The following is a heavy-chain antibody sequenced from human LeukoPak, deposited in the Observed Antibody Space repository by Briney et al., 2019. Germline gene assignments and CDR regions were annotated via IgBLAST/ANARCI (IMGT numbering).Heavy chain of an antibody. CDR1: GYSISSGYY. CDR2: IYYSGST. CDR3: ARVLSPSAFDI. Sequence: SETLSLTCTVSGYSISSGYYWSWIRQPPGKGLEWIGYIYYSGSTYYNPSLKSRVTISVDTSKNQFSLKLSSVTAADTAVYYCARVLSPSAFDIWGQGTMVTVSS. V-gene: IGHV4-30-4*02. J-gene: IGHJ3*02.